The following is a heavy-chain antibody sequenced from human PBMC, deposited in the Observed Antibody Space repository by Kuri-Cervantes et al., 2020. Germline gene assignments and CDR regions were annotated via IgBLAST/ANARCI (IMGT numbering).Heavy chain of an antibody. Sequence: GESLKISCAASGFTFSSHSMNWVRQAPGKGLEWVAVISYDGSNKYYADSVKGRFTISRDNSKNTLYLQMNSLRAEDTAVYYCAKESVVGGGDYWGQGTLVTVSS. D-gene: IGHD2-21*01. J-gene: IGHJ4*02. CDR2: ISYDGSNK. CDR3: AKESVVGGGDY. CDR1: GFTFSSHS. V-gene: IGHV3-30*18.